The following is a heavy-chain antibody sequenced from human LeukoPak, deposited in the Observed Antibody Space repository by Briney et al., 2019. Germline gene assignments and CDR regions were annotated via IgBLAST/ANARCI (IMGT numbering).Heavy chain of an antibody. CDR3: ASDYGDYVLGY. Sequence: GRSLRLSCAASGFTFSSYAMHWVRQAPGKGLEWVAVISYDGSNKYYADSVKGRFTISRDNPKNTLYLQMNSLRAEDTAVYYCASDYGDYVLGYWGQGTLVTVSS. J-gene: IGHJ4*02. CDR2: ISYDGSNK. CDR1: GFTFSSYA. V-gene: IGHV3-30-3*01. D-gene: IGHD4-17*01.